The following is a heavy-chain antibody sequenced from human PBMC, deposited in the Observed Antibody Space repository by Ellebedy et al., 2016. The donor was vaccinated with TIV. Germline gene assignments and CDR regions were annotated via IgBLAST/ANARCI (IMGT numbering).Heavy chain of an antibody. D-gene: IGHD4-17*01. CDR3: ATEKSLGDYTADYYYYGMDV. Sequence: ASVKVSCKASGGTFSNNAFSWVRQAPGQGLEWMGWINPNSGGTNYAQKFQGWVTMTRDTSISTAYMELSRLRSDDTAVYYCATEKSLGDYTADYYYYGMDVWGQGTTVTVSS. J-gene: IGHJ6*02. V-gene: IGHV1-2*04. CDR2: INPNSGGT. CDR1: GGTFSNNA.